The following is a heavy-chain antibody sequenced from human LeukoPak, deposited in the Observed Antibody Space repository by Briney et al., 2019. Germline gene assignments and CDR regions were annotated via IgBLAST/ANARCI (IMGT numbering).Heavy chain of an antibody. CDR3: ARDGGSGSYSDAFDI. Sequence: PSQTLSLTCTVSVGSISSGGHYWRWSRQHPGKGLEWIGYIYYSGSTYYNPSLKSRVTISVDTSKNQFSLKLSSVTAADTAVYYCARDGGSGSYSDAFDIWGQGTMVTVSS. D-gene: IGHD3-10*01. J-gene: IGHJ3*02. V-gene: IGHV4-31*03. CDR2: IYYSGST. CDR1: VGSISSGGHY.